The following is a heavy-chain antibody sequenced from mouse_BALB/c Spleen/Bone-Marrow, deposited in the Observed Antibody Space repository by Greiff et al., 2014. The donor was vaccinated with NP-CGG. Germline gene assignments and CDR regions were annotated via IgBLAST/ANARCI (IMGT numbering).Heavy chain of an antibody. V-gene: IGHV1-7*01. J-gene: IGHJ2*01. CDR2: INPSTGYT. CDR3: ARIYHYGRDC. D-gene: IGHD1-1*01. CDR1: GYTFTNYW. Sequence: QVQLQQSGAELAKPGASVKMSCKASGYTFTNYWMHWVKQRPGQGLEWIGYINPSTGYTEYNQKFKDKATLTADRSSSTAYMQLSSLTSEDSAVYYCARIYHYGRDCWGQGTTLTVSS.